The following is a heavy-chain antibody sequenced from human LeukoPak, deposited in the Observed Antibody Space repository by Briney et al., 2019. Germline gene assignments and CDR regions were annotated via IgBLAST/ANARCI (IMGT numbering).Heavy chain of an antibody. CDR2: IRSKAYGGTT. CDR3: TRERGYYYDSSGFPDY. J-gene: IGHJ4*02. CDR1: GFTFGDYA. Sequence: GGSLRLSCTASGFTFGDYAMSWVRQAPGKGREGVGFIRSKAYGGTTEYAASVKGRFTISRDDSKSIAYLQMNSLKTEDTAVYYCTRERGYYYDSSGFPDYWGQGTLVTVSS. V-gene: IGHV3-49*04. D-gene: IGHD3-22*01.